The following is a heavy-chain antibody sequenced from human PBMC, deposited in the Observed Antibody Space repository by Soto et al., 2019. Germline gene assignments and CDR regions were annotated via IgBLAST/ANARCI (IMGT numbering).Heavy chain of an antibody. CDR1: VYSFTSYW. V-gene: IGHV5-51*01. D-gene: IGHD2-15*01. J-gene: IGHJ5*02. CDR3: ARRVLGYCSGGSCDWFDP. CDR2: IYPGDSDT. Sequence: GESLKISCKGSVYSFTSYWIGWVRQMPGKGLEWMGIIYPGDSDTRYSPSFQGQVTISADKSISTAYLQWSSLKASDTAMYYCARRVLGYCSGGSCDWFDPWGQGTLVTVYS.